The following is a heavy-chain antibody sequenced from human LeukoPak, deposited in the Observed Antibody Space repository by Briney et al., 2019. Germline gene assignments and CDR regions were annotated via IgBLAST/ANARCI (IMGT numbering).Heavy chain of an antibody. Sequence: GGSLRLSCAASGFIFSNNYMNWVRQAPGKGLEWVSIIYRDGSTYYSDSMQGRFTVSRDNSQNTLYLQMHSLRTEDTAIYYCAKDVVGAEGSFEMWGQGTMVTVSS. V-gene: IGHV3-53*01. CDR2: IYRDGST. D-gene: IGHD1-26*01. CDR3: AKDVVGAEGSFEM. CDR1: GFIFSNNY. J-gene: IGHJ3*02.